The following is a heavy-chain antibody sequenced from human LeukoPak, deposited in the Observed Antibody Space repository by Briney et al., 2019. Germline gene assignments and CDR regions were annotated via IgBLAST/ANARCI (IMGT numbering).Heavy chain of an antibody. V-gene: IGHV4-59*01. J-gene: IGHJ4*02. CDR1: GGSISSYY. D-gene: IGHD5-12*01. Sequence: SETLSLTCAVYGGSISSYYWSWIRQPPGKGLEWIGYIYYSGSTNYNPSLKSRVTISVDTSKNQFSLKLSSVTAADTAVYYCARAGYSGYELDYWGQGTLVTVSS. CDR2: IYYSGST. CDR3: ARAGYSGYELDY.